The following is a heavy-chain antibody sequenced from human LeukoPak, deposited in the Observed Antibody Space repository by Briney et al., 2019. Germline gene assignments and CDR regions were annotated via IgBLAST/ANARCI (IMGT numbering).Heavy chain of an antibody. D-gene: IGHD2-15*01. CDR1: GFTFSTYE. V-gene: IGHV3-48*03. Sequence: GGSLTLFCAASGFTFSTYEINWGRRSPGKGLEWLSYISAGGSAIYYADPVKGRFTISRDNAKNSLYLQMNSLRAEDTAVYYCARGSTYCSGDNCHYFGYWGQGTLVTVSS. J-gene: IGHJ4*02. CDR2: ISAGGSAI. CDR3: ARGSTYCSGDNCHYFGY.